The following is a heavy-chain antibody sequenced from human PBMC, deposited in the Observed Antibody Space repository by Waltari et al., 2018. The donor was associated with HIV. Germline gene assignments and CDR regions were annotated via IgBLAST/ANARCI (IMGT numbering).Heavy chain of an antibody. CDR2: VRPGGGT. D-gene: IGHD1-20*01. J-gene: IGHJ3*01. Sequence: QEHLQQWGAGLLNTSETLSLTCAVYGVSLSASYWSWIRQSPGKGLEWIGEVRPGGGTNYNPSLKSRVTISEDTSKNQFSLKLTSVTAADTAVYYCARWCKGYKWICDAFDVWGQGTMVAVSS. CDR1: GVSLSASY. CDR3: ARWCKGYKWICDAFDV. V-gene: IGHV4-34*01.